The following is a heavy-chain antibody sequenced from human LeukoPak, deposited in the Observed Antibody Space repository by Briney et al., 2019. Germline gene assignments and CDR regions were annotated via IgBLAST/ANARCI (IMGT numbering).Heavy chain of an antibody. Sequence: TLSLTCTVSGGSISSGSYYWSWIRQPAGKGLEWIGRIYTSGSTNYNPSLKSRVTISVDTSKNQFSLKLSSVTAADTAVYYCARDQGLGLPSAFDIWGQGTMVTVSS. CDR3: ARDQGLGLPSAFDI. D-gene: IGHD3-16*01. CDR2: IYTSGST. J-gene: IGHJ3*02. V-gene: IGHV4-61*02. CDR1: GGSISSGSYY.